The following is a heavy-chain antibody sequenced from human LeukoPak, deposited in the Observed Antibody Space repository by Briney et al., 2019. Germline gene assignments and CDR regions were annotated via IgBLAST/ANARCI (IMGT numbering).Heavy chain of an antibody. Sequence: SQTLSLTCTVSGGSISSGGYYWSWIRQHPGKGLEWIGYIYYSGSTYYNPSLKSRVTISVDTSKNQFSLKLSSVTAADTAVYFWARDLGGGGLLDYWGQGTLVTVSS. CDR2: IYYSGST. J-gene: IGHJ4*02. V-gene: IGHV4-31*03. CDR3: ARDLGGGGLLDY. D-gene: IGHD2-21*01. CDR1: GGSISSGGYY.